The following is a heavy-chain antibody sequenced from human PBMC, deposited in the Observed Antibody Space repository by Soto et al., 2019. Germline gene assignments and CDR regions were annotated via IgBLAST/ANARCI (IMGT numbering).Heavy chain of an antibody. V-gene: IGHV3-7*05. CDR2: IKQDGSEK. Sequence: GGSLRLSCAASGFTFSSYWMSWVRQAPGKGLEWVANIKQDGSEKYYVDSVKGRFTISRDNAKSSLYLQMNSLRAEDTAVYYCARDDFYDSTANDAFDIWGQGTMVTVS. CDR3: ARDDFYDSTANDAFDI. J-gene: IGHJ3*02. CDR1: GFTFSSYW. D-gene: IGHD3-22*01.